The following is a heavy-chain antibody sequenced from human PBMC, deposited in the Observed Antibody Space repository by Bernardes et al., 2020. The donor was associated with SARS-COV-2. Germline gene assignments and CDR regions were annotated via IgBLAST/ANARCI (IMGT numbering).Heavy chain of an antibody. D-gene: IGHD6-13*01. J-gene: IGHJ4*02. V-gene: IGHV4-34*01. CDR1: GGSFSGYY. CDR2: INHSGST. Sequence: SETLSLTCAVYGGSFSGYYWSWIRQPPGKGLEWIGEINHSGSTNYNPSLKSRVTISVDTSKNQFSLKLSSVTAADTAVYYCARRRQQLLDYWGQGTLVTVSS. CDR3: ARRRQQLLDY.